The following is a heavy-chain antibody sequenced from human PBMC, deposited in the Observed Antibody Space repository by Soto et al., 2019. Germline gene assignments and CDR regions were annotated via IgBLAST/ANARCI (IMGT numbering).Heavy chain of an antibody. CDR2: IYYDGSKK. V-gene: IGHV3-33*01. CDR1: GFPFSNYG. D-gene: IGHD3-10*01. J-gene: IGHJ4*02. CDR3: ARDQDLWFGPGVY. Sequence: PGGSLRLSCAASGFPFSNYGMHWVRPAPGKGLEWVAIIYYDGSKKYYADSVKGRFTISRDNFKNMLYLQMDSLRAEDTAVYYCARDQDLWFGPGVYWGQGTLVTVSS.